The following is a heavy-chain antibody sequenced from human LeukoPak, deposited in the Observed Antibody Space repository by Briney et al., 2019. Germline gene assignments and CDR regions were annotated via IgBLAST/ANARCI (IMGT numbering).Heavy chain of an antibody. CDR1: GFTSSSYW. CDR3: ARGGAARPDF. V-gene: IGHV3-7*01. D-gene: IGHD6-6*01. Sequence: GGSLRLSCAASGFTSSSYWMSWVRQAPGKGLEWVANINKDGSEKYYVDSVKGRFTISRDNAKNSLYLQMNSLRAEDTAVYYCARGGAARPDFWGQGTLVTVSS. CDR2: INKDGSEK. J-gene: IGHJ4*02.